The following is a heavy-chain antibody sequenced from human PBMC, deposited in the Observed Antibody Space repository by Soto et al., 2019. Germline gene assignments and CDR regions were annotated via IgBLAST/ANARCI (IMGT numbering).Heavy chain of an antibody. V-gene: IGHV1-3*01. D-gene: IGHD2-2*02. CDR3: ARGVGLYSNYDY. CDR2: INAGNDNT. CDR1: GYTFTSYA. Sequence: QVQLVQSGAEVKKPGASVKVSCKASGYTFTSYAMHWVRQAPGQRLEWMGWINAGNDNTKYSQKFQGRVTITRDTSASTDYMELSSLRSEDTDVYYCARGVGLYSNYDYWGQGTLVTVSS. J-gene: IGHJ4*02.